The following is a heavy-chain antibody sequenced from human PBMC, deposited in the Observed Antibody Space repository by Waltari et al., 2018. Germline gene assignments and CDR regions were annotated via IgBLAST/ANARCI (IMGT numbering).Heavy chain of an antibody. Sequence: QVQLQESGPGLVKPSETLSLTCTVSGGSISSYYWSWIRQPAGKGLEWIGRIYTSGSTNYNRSLKSRGTMSGDTSKNQFSLKLSSVTAADTAVYYCAREVYYDFWSGTFKGMDVWGQGTTVTVSS. J-gene: IGHJ6*02. D-gene: IGHD3-3*01. CDR3: AREVYYDFWSGTFKGMDV. V-gene: IGHV4-4*07. CDR2: IYTSGST. CDR1: GGSISSYY.